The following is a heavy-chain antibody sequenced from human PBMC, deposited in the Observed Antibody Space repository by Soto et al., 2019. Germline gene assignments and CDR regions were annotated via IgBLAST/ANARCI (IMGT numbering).Heavy chain of an antibody. CDR3: ARHPRDDYNYGGSGIFDL. J-gene: IGHJ4*02. D-gene: IGHD4-4*01. Sequence: SETLSLTCTVSGGSISSRSYWWAWIRQPPGKGLEWIGDIFYSGSSYSNPSLKGRVAISVDTSKNQFSLKLNSVTAADTAVYYCARHPRDDYNYGGSGIFDLWGEGTLVTVSS. V-gene: IGHV4-39*01. CDR2: IFYSGSS. CDR1: GGSISSRSYW.